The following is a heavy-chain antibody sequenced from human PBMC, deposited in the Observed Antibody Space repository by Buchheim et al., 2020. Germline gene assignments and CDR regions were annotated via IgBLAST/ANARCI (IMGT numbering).Heavy chain of an antibody. V-gene: IGHV5-51*01. CDR1: GYSFSNYW. D-gene: IGHD3-3*01. CDR2: IYPDDSDT. Sequence: EVQLVVSGAEVKKPGESLKISCKASGYSFSNYWIGWVRQMPGKGLEWMGIIYPDDSDTRYSTSFQGQVTIAADKSISTAYPHWSSLKASDTAMYYCARHALRFSYFDFWGQGAL. CDR3: ARHALRFSYFDF. J-gene: IGHJ4*02.